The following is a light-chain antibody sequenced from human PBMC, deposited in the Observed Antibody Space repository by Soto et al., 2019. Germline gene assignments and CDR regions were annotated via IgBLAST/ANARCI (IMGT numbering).Light chain of an antibody. V-gene: IGLV2-14*01. Sequence: QSVLAKPAAVSVSPGQSISISCSGSSGDVGGYNYVSWYQQLPGKAPKLLISEVSNRPSGVSHRFSGSKSGNTASLTISGLQAEEEADYYCSSYRTGGPFVFGTGTKVTVX. CDR3: SSYRTGGPFV. J-gene: IGLJ1*01. CDR2: EVS. CDR1: SGDVGGYNY.